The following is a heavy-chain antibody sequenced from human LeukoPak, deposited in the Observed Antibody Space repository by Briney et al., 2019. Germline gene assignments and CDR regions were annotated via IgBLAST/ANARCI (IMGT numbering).Heavy chain of an antibody. Sequence: SETLSLTCTVSGGSISSGGYYRSCIRQPPGKGLEWIGYIYHSGSTYYNPSLKSRVTISVDRSKNQFSLKLSSVTAADTAVYYCASPGGASALYAFDIWGQGTMVTVSS. D-gene: IGHD1-26*01. J-gene: IGHJ3*02. CDR1: GGSISSGGYY. CDR3: ASPGGASALYAFDI. V-gene: IGHV4-30-2*01. CDR2: IYHSGST.